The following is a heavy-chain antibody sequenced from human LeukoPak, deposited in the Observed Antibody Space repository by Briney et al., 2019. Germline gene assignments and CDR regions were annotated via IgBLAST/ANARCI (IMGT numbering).Heavy chain of an antibody. D-gene: IGHD1-7*01. CDR1: GITFSSYS. Sequence: PGGSLRLSCAASGITFSSYSMNWVRQAPGKGLEWISYISNSGVTTHYADPVKGRFTISRDNAKNSLYLQMTSLRAEDTAVYYCARERGNYLRYWGQGTLVAVSS. J-gene: IGHJ4*02. CDR2: ISNSGVTT. V-gene: IGHV3-48*04. CDR3: ARERGNYLRY.